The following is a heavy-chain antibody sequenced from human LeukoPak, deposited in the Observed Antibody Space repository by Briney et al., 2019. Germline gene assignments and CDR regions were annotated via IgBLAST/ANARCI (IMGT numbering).Heavy chain of an antibody. V-gene: IGHV3-7*03. D-gene: IGHD1-1*01. Sequence: GRSLRLSCAASGFTFSSYGMHWVRQAPGKGLEWVANIKHDGGEQYYVDSVKGRFTISRDNAKNSLYLQMDSLRAEDTAVYYCARDKLEAAVTGTSFDYWGQGTLVTVSS. CDR2: IKHDGGEQ. CDR1: GFTFSSYG. CDR3: ARDKLEAAVTGTSFDY. J-gene: IGHJ4*02.